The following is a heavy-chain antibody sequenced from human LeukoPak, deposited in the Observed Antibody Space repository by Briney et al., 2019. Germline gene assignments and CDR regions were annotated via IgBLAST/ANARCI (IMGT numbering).Heavy chain of an antibody. CDR3: ARLRAKGFDP. Sequence: SETLSLTCTVSGYSISSGYYWGWIRQPPGKGLEWIGSIYHSGSTYYNPSLKSRVTISVDTSKNQFSLKLSSVTAADTAVYYCARLRAKGFDPWGQGTLVTVSS. CDR1: GYSISSGYY. CDR2: IYHSGST. J-gene: IGHJ5*02. V-gene: IGHV4-38-2*02.